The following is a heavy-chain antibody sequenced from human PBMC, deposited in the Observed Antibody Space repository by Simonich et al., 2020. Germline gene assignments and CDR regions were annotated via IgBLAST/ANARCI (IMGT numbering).Heavy chain of an antibody. CDR2: ISAYNGNT. V-gene: IGHV1-18*01. CDR3: ARASRGTWWYYYFDY. J-gene: IGHJ4*02. CDR1: GYTFTSYG. D-gene: IGHD2-15*01. Sequence: QVQLVQSGAEVKKPGASVKVSCKASGYTFTSYGISWVRQAPGQGLEWMGWISAYNGNTNYAQKLQGRGTMTTDTSTSTAYMELRSLRSDDTAGYYCARASRGTWWYYYFDYWGQGTLVTVSS.